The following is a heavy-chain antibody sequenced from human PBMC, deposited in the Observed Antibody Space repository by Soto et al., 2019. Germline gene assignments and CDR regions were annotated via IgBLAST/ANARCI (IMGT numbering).Heavy chain of an antibody. CDR2: ITPDGNRA. V-gene: IGHV3-30-3*01. CDR1: GSTFSSYD. Sequence: QVQLVESGGDVVQPGRSLRLSCAASGSTFSSYDIHWVRQAPGKGLEWVAHITPDGNRAYYADSVKGRFTVSRDNARNTVYLQVKSLRPEDTAVYHCVRGPSHGAFDIWGQGTLVPVSS. CDR3: VRGPSHGAFDI. J-gene: IGHJ3*02.